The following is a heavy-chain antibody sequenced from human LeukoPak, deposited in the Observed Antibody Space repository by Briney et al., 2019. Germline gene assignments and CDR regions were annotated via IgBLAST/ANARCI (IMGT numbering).Heavy chain of an antibody. CDR2: IIPIFGTA. J-gene: IGHJ4*02. D-gene: IGHD2-2*01. V-gene: IGHV1-69*13. CDR1: GGTFSSYA. CDR3: ASNPGFLGYCSSSSCYFDY. Sequence: EASVKVSCKASGGTFSSYAISWVRQAPGQGLEWMGGIIPIFGTAKYAQKFQGRVTITADESTSTAYMELSSLRSEDTAVYYCASNPGFLGYCSSSSCYFDYWGQGTLVTVPS.